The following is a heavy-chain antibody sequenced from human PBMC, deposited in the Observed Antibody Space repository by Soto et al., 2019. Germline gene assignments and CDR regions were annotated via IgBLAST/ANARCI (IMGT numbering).Heavy chain of an antibody. J-gene: IGHJ4*02. CDR2: IPVIGERR. Sequence: GGSLRLSCAASGFTFSSYGMSWVRQAPGKGLEWVAGIPVIGERRYYADSVKGRFTISRDNAKNTLYLQMNSLRVEDAAVYFCAREGDRYGTVCFDSWGEGTLVTVSS. D-gene: IGHD1-1*01. CDR1: GFTFSSYG. V-gene: IGHV3-23*01. CDR3: AREGDRYGTVCFDS.